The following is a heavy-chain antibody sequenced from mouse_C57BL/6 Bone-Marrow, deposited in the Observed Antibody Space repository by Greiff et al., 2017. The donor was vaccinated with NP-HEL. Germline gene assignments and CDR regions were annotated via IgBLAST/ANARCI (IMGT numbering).Heavy chain of an antibody. CDR3: ARDRGTTVVEGYFDV. J-gene: IGHJ1*03. V-gene: IGHV5-16*01. CDR2: INYDGSST. D-gene: IGHD1-1*01. CDR1: GFTFSDYY. Sequence: EVKLVESEGGLVQPGSSMKLSCTASGFTFSDYYMAWVRQVPEKGLEWVANINYDGSSTYYLDSLKSRFIISRDNAKNILYLQMSSLKSEDTATYYCARDRGTTVVEGYFDVWGTGTTGTVSS.